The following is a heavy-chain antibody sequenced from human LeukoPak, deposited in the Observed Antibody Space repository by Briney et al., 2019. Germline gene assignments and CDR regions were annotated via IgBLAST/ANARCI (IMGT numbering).Heavy chain of an antibody. D-gene: IGHD6-13*01. V-gene: IGHV6-1*01. CDR1: GDSFSSNSAA. J-gene: IGHJ6*02. CDR2: TYYRSKWYN. Sequence: SQTLSLTCAISGDSFSSNSAAWNWTRRSPSRGLEWLGKTYYRSKWYNDYAVSVKSRITINPDTSKNQFSLQLNSVTPEDTAVYYCARDPYSSSWYGWRYYYYYYGMDVWGQGTTVTVSS. CDR3: ARDPYSSSWYGWRYYYYYYGMDV.